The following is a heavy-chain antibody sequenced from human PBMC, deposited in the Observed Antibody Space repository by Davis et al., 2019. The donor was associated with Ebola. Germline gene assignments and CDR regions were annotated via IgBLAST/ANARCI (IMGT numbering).Heavy chain of an antibody. D-gene: IGHD4-17*01. CDR3: AREAGDGDYVDY. CDR2: INPNDGRT. Sequence: ASVKVSCKASGYTFTNYYMHCVRQPPGQGLERTGMINPNDGRTIYAQKFQGRVTVTRDTSTSTVYMGLSSLRSEDTAMYYCAREAGDGDYVDYWGQGTLVTVSS. CDR1: GYTFTNYY. J-gene: IGHJ4*02. V-gene: IGHV1-46*01.